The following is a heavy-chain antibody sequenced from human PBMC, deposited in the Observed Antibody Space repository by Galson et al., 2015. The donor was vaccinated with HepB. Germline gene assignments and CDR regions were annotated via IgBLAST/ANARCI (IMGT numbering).Heavy chain of an antibody. J-gene: IGHJ4*02. CDR2: IIPVRGIT. CDR1: GGTFSSYS. Sequence: SVKVSCKASGGTFSSYSIAWVRQAPGQGLEWMGRIIPVRGITNYAQKFQGRVTITADKSTTTAYMELSSLGSDDTAVYFCARDYYDSNGYHAGHLDFWGQGTLVTVSS. D-gene: IGHD3-22*01. V-gene: IGHV1-69*04. CDR3: ARDYYDSNGYHAGHLDF.